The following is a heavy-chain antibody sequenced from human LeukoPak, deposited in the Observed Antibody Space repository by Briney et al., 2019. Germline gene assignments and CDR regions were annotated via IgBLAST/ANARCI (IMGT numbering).Heavy chain of an antibody. J-gene: IGHJ6*03. CDR2: ISGSGGST. CDR3: AKSGGWYWPYYMDV. CDR1: GFTFSSYA. Sequence: GGSLRLSCAASGFTFSSYAMSWVRQAPGKGLEWASAISGSGGSTYYADSVKGRFTISRDNSKNTLYLQMNSLRAEDTAVYYCAKSGGWYWPYYMDVWGKGTTVTVSS. V-gene: IGHV3-23*01. D-gene: IGHD6-19*01.